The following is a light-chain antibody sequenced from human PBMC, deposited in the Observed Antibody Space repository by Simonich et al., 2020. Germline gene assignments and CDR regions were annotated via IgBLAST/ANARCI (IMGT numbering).Light chain of an antibody. CDR1: SSDVGSYNL. J-gene: IGLJ3*02. CDR3: CSYAGSSTLV. CDR2: EGS. V-gene: IGLV2-23*01. Sequence: QSALTQPASVSGSPGQSITISCTGTSSDVGSYNLVSWYQQHPGKAPKLMIYEGSTRPSGVSNRCSGSKSGNPASLTISGLQAEDEADYYCCSYAGSSTLVFGGGTKLTVL.